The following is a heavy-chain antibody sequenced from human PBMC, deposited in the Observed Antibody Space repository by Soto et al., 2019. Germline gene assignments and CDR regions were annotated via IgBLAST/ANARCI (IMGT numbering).Heavy chain of an antibody. J-gene: IGHJ4*02. V-gene: IGHV4-34*01. D-gene: IGHD3-10*01. CDR1: GGSFSGYY. CDR3: ARGFKAMVRHYDY. Sequence: SETLSLTCAVYGGSFSGYYWSWIRQPPGKGLEWIGEINHSGSTNYNPSLKSRVTISVDTSKNQFSLKLSSVTAADTAVYYCARGFKAMVRHYDYWGQGTLVTVSS. CDR2: INHSGST.